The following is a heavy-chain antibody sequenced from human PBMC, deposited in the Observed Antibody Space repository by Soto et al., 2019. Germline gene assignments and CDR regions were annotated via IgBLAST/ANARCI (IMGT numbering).Heavy chain of an antibody. D-gene: IGHD5-18*01. V-gene: IGHV1-8*01. CDR1: GYTFTNND. CDR2: MNPGSGDT. J-gene: IGHJ5*02. Sequence: ASVKVSCKASGYTFTNNDVSWVRQATGQGLEWMGWMNPGSGDTGYAQKFQGRVTMTRDISIATAYMELTSLTSEDTAIYYCVRMESFGSLNWFDPWGQGTLVTVS. CDR3: VRMESFGSLNWFDP.